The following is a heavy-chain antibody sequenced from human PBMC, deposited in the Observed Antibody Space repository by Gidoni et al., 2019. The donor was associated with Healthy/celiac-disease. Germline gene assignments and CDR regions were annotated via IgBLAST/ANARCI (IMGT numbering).Heavy chain of an antibody. Sequence: EVQLVESGGGLVQPGGSLKLSCAASGFTFSGSAMRWVRQASGKGLEWVGRIRSKANSYATAYAASVKGRFTISRDDSKNTAYLQMNSLKTEDTAVYYCTSYSSGPTGYYYYGMDVWGQGTTVTVSS. CDR1: GFTFSGSA. CDR3: TSYSSGPTGYYYYGMDV. D-gene: IGHD6-19*01. V-gene: IGHV3-73*02. CDR2: IRSKANSYAT. J-gene: IGHJ6*02.